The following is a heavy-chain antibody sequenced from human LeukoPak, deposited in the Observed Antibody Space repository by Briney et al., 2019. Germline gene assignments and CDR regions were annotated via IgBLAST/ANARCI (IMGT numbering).Heavy chain of an antibody. Sequence: GGSLRLSCAASGFTFSSYSMNWVRQAPGKGLEWVSSISSSSSYIYYADSVKGRFTISRDNAKNSLYLQMNSLRAEDTAVYYCAGGGIVVVPAATIRWFDPWGQGTLVTVSS. J-gene: IGHJ5*02. CDR1: GFTFSSYS. V-gene: IGHV3-21*01. CDR3: AGGGIVVVPAATIRWFDP. CDR2: ISSSSSYI. D-gene: IGHD2-2*01.